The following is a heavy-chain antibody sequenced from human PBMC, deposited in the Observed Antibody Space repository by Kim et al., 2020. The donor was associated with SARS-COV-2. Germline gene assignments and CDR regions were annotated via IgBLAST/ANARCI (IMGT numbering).Heavy chain of an antibody. CDR2: IIPIFGIA. CDR1: GGTFSSYA. D-gene: IGHD2-15*01. V-gene: IGHV1-69*04. J-gene: IGHJ6*02. Sequence: SVKVSCKASGGTFSSYAISWVRQAPGQGLEWMGRIIPIFGIANYAQKFQGRVTITADKSTSTAYMELSSLRSEDTAVYYCAREDCSGGSCYLIYYYGMGVWGQGTTVTVSS. CDR3: AREDCSGGSCYLIYYYGMGV.